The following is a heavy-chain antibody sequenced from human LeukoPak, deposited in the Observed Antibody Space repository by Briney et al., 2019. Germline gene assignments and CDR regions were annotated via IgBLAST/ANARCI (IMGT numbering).Heavy chain of an antibody. CDR2: IYYSGST. D-gene: IGHD3-3*01. CDR3: AREIFGVVKASYYYYMDV. CDR1: GGSISSGDYY. J-gene: IGHJ6*03. V-gene: IGHV4-30-4*08. Sequence: SQTLSLTCTVSGGSISSGDYYWSWIRQPPGKGLEWIGYIYYSGSTYYNPSLKSRVTISVDTSKNQFSLKLSSVTAADTAVYYWAREIFGVVKASYYYYMDVWGKGTTVTVSS.